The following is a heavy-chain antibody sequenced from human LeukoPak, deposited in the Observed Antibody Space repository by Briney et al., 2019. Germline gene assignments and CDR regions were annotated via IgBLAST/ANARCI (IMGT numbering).Heavy chain of an antibody. CDR1: GFSFRSYG. J-gene: IGHJ4*02. Sequence: GRSLRLSCAASGFSFRSYGMHWVRQAPGKGLEWVANIKQDGSEKYYVDSVKGRFTISRDNAKNSLYLQMNSLRAEDTAMYYCARDLVAVAGTFGGEITLVDYWGQGALVTVSS. CDR2: IKQDGSEK. CDR3: ARDLVAVAGTFGGEITLVDY. V-gene: IGHV3-7*01. D-gene: IGHD6-19*01.